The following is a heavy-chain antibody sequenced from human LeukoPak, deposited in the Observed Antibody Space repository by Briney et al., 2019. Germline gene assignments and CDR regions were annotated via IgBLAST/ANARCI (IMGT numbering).Heavy chain of an antibody. CDR1: GGSISSYY. D-gene: IGHD6-19*01. J-gene: IGHJ4*02. Sequence: SETLSLTCTVSGGSISSYYWSWIRQPPGKGLEWIGYIYYSGSTNYNPSLKSRVTISVDTSKNQFSLKLSSVTAADTAVYYCAIPGYSSGWTLYYFDYWGQGTLVTVSS. V-gene: IGHV4-59*01. CDR2: IYYSGST. CDR3: AIPGYSSGWTLYYFDY.